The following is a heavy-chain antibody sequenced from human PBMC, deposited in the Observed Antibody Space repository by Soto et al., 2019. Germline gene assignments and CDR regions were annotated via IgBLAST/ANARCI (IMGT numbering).Heavy chain of an antibody. Sequence: GGSLRLSCAASGFSFSDHYMSWIRQAPGKGLEWVSYISSSTFYTNYADSVKGRFTISRDNAKNSLYLQMNSLRAEDTAVYYCATDDSSVLEYFDYWGQGILVTVSS. CDR2: ISSSTFYT. J-gene: IGHJ4*02. V-gene: IGHV3-11*06. D-gene: IGHD3-22*01. CDR3: ATDDSSVLEYFDY. CDR1: GFSFSDHY.